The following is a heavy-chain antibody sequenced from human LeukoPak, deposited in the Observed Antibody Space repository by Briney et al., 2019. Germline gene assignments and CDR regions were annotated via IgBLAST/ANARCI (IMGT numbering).Heavy chain of an antibody. J-gene: IGHJ6*04. CDR2: ISSSGGTI. V-gene: IGHV3-48*03. CDR3: ARGGELRYFDCSV. Sequence: PGGSLRLSCAASGFTFSSYEMHWVRQAPGKGLEWVSYISSSGGTIYYADSVKGRFTISRDNAKNSLYLQMNSLRAEDTAVYYCARGGELRYFDCSVWGKGTTVTVSS. CDR1: GFTFSSYE. D-gene: IGHD3-9*01.